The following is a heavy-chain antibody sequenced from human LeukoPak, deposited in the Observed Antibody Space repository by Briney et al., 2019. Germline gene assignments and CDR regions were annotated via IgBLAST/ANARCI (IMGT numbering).Heavy chain of an antibody. CDR2: ISSSSSYT. J-gene: IGHJ3*02. D-gene: IGHD2-21*02. CDR1: GFTFSDYY. Sequence: GGSLRHSRAASGFTFSDYYMSSLRQAPGEGLEWVSYISSSSSYTNYAGSVKGRFTISRDNAKNSLYLQMNSLRAEDTAVYYCARVLYCGGDCPGDAFDIWGQGTMVTVSS. V-gene: IGHV3-11*05. CDR3: ARVLYCGGDCPGDAFDI.